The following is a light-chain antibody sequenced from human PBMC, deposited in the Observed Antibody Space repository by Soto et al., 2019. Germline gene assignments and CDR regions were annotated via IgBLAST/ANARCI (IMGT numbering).Light chain of an antibody. CDR2: GAS. J-gene: IGKJ4*01. V-gene: IGKV3-20*01. Sequence: DIVLTQSPVTLSLSPGERATLSCRASQSVISTNLAWYQQKPGQPPSLLIYGASSRASGIPDRFSGSGSGTDFILTISRLEPEDFAVYYCQQYGSSPLTFGGGTKVDIK. CDR1: QSVISTN. CDR3: QQYGSSPLT.